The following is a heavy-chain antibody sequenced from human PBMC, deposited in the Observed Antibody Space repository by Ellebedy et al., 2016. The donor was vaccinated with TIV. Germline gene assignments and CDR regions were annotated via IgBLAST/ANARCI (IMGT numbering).Heavy chain of an antibody. V-gene: IGHV4-39*01. CDR2: IYHTGTT. Sequence: SETLSLXXTVSGGSISSSGYYWGWIRQRPGKGPEWIGNIYHTGTTFYNPSLKSRVTISVDTSKNQFFLNLSSVTAADTALYYCARLWFGDLFSPEGDVWGQGTTVTVSS. CDR1: GGSISSSGYY. CDR3: ARLWFGDLFSPEGDV. D-gene: IGHD3-10*01. J-gene: IGHJ6*02.